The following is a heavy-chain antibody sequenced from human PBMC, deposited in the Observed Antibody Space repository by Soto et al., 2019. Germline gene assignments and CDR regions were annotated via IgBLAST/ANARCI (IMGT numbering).Heavy chain of an antibody. V-gene: IGHV1-58*01. CDR3: AAKGQQHLGYYNGMDV. J-gene: IGHJ6*02. CDR2: IVVGSGNT. D-gene: IGHD6-13*01. CDR1: GFTFTSSA. Sequence: SVKVSCKASGFTFTSSAVQWVRQARGQRLEWIGWIVVGSGNTIYAQKFQGRVTITRDLSTSTAYMELNSLRSEDTAVYYCAAKGQQHLGYYNGMDVWGQGTMVTVSS.